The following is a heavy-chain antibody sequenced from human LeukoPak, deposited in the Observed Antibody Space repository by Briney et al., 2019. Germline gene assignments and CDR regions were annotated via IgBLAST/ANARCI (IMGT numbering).Heavy chain of an antibody. CDR2: INPNSGGT. CDR1: GYTFTGYY. Sequence: GASVRVSCKASGYTFTGYYIHWVRQAPGQGLEWMGRINPNSGGTNYAQKFQGRVTMTRDTSISTAYMDLSRLRSDDTAVYYCAKDLDSIHWWGQGTLVTVSP. CDR3: AKDLDSIHW. D-gene: IGHD3-22*01. J-gene: IGHJ4*02. V-gene: IGHV1-2*06.